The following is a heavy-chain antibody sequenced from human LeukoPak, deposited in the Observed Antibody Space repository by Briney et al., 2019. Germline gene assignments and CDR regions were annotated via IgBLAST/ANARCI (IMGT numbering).Heavy chain of an antibody. CDR3: ARRKSAGLFDP. CDR2: IYHSGST. Sequence: SETLSLTCTVSGASFSSGDQYWNWIRQSPGKGLEWIGSIYHSGSTYYNPSLKSRVTISVDTSKNQFSLKLSSVTAADTAVYYCARRKSAGLFDPWGQGTLVTVSS. J-gene: IGHJ5*02. V-gene: IGHV4-39*07. CDR1: GASFSSGDQY. D-gene: IGHD6-13*01.